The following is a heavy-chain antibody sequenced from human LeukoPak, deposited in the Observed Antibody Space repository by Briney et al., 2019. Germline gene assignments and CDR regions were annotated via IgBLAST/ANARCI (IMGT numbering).Heavy chain of an antibody. D-gene: IGHD6-13*01. Sequence: ASVKVSCKASGYTFTGYYMHWVRQAPGQGLEWMGWINPNSGGTNYAQKFQGRVTMTRDTSISTAYMELSRLRSDDTAVYYCARDLGIAAAGKGDYWGQGTLVTVSS. CDR3: ARDLGIAAAGKGDY. CDR2: INPNSGGT. CDR1: GYTFTGYY. J-gene: IGHJ4*02. V-gene: IGHV1-2*02.